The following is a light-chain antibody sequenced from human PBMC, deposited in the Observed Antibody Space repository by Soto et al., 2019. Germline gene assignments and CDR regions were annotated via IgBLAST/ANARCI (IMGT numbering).Light chain of an antibody. J-gene: IGKJ1*01. CDR2: RAS. CDR1: QSLSGNY. CDR3: QHYGASPWT. Sequence: TVLTQSPGTLSLSPGERATLSCRASQSLSGNYLAWYQQKPGQAPRVLIYRASIRATGISDRFSGSGSGTDFTLTISRLEPEDFAVYYCQHYGASPWTFGQGTKVDNK. V-gene: IGKV3-20*01.